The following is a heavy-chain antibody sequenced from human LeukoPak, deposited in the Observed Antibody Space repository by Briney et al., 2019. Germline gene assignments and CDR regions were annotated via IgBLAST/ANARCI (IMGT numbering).Heavy chain of an antibody. Sequence: SETLSLTCTVSGGSISSSSYYWGWIRQPPGKGLEWIGSIYYSGSTYYNPSLKSRVTISVDTSKNQFSLKLSSVTAADTAMYYCARFPGIAASPGPWGQGTLVTVSS. V-gene: IGHV4-39*01. D-gene: IGHD6-13*01. CDR3: ARFPGIAASPGP. CDR2: IYYSGST. CDR1: GGSISSSSYY. J-gene: IGHJ5*02.